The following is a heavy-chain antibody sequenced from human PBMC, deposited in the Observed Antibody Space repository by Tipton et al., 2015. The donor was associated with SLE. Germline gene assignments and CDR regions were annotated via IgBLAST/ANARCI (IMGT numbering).Heavy chain of an antibody. CDR3: AREAKYSGSYYNWFDT. CDR2: IYHSGNT. Sequence: TLSLTCVVSGYSISSSYYWGWIRQPPGKGLEWIGSIYHSGNTYYNPSLKSRVTISIDTSKNQFSLKLSSVTAADTAVYYCAREAKYSGSYYNWFDTWGQGTLVTVSP. D-gene: IGHD1-26*01. CDR1: GYSISSSYY. V-gene: IGHV4-38-2*02. J-gene: IGHJ5*02.